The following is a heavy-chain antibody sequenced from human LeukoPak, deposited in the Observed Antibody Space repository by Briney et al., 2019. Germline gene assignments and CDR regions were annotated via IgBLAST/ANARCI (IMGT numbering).Heavy chain of an antibody. CDR3: ARKPDGAFDI. CDR2: INTNTGTP. J-gene: IGHJ3*02. V-gene: IGHV7-4-1*02. Sequence: ASVKVSCKASGYIFTSYALNWVRQAPGQGLEWMGWINTNTGTPLYAQDFTGRFVFSLDTSVSTAYLQINSLRAEDTAVYYCARKPDGAFDIWGQGTMVTVSS. CDR1: GYIFTSYA.